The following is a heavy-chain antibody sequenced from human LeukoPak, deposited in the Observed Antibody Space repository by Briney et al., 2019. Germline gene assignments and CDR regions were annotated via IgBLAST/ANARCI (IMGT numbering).Heavy chain of an antibody. D-gene: IGHD6-13*01. CDR2: IYNSGNT. Sequence: PSETLSLTCTVSGGSISSYYWSWLRQPAGKGLGWIGRIYNSGNTNHNPSLKSRVTMSVDTSKNQFSLKLSSVTAADTAMYYCARDPDSSSWGYAFDIWGQGTMVTVSS. J-gene: IGHJ3*02. CDR3: ARDPDSSSWGYAFDI. CDR1: GGSISSYY. V-gene: IGHV4-4*07.